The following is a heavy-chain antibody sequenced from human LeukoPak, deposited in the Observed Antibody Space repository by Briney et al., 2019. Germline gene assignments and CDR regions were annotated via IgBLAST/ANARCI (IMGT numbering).Heavy chain of an antibody. CDR2: IIPILGIA. CDR1: GGTFSSYA. D-gene: IGHD2-21*02. CDR3: AREGNIVVVTANYNWFDP. J-gene: IGHJ5*02. V-gene: IGHV1-69*04. Sequence: GASVKVSCKASGGTFSSYAISWVRQAPGQGLEWMGRIIPILGIANYAQKFQGRVTITADKSTSTDYMELSSLRSEDTAVYYCAREGNIVVVTANYNWFDPWGQGTLVTVSS.